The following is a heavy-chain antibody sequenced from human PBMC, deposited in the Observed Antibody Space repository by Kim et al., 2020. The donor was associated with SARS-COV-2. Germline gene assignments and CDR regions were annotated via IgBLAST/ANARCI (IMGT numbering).Heavy chain of an antibody. J-gene: IGHJ3*02. D-gene: IGHD2-15*01. V-gene: IGHV4-31*03. CDR2: TSYSGTT. Sequence: SETLSLTCTVSGISISRGGYYWSWIRHHPGKGLEWLGFTSYSGTTYYNPSLKGRLTISVDTSKNHFSLKLSSVTAADTAVYYCARRSLGYCSGGSCQQAFDIWGQGTMVTVSS. CDR3: ARRSLGYCSGGSCQQAFDI. CDR1: GISISRGGYY.